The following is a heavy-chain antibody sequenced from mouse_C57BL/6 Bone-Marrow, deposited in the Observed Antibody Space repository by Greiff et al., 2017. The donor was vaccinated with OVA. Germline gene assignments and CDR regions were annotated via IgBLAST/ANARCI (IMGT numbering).Heavy chain of an antibody. V-gene: IGHV1-55*01. J-gene: IGHJ2*01. CDR3: ARGYGSSYDY. Sequence: VQLQQPGAELVKPGASVKMSCKASGYTFTSYWITWVKQRPGQGLEWIGDIYPGSGSTNYNEKCRSKATLTVDTSSSSAYMQLSSLTSEDSAVYYCARGYGSSYDYWGQGTTLTVSS. CDR2: IYPGSGST. D-gene: IGHD1-1*01. CDR1: GYTFTSYW.